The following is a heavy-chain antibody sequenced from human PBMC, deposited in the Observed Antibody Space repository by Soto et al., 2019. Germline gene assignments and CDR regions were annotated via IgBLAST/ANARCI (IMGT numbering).Heavy chain of an antibody. D-gene: IGHD6-19*01. CDR2: IIPIFGTA. Sequence: QVQLVQSGAEVKKPGSSVKVSCKASGGTFSSYAISWVRQAPGQGLEWMGGIIPIFGTANYAQKFQGRVTITADESTSPAYMELSSLRSEDTAVYYCARGRGSGWRSYFDYWGQGTLVTVSS. J-gene: IGHJ4*02. V-gene: IGHV1-69*01. CDR3: ARGRGSGWRSYFDY. CDR1: GGTFSSYA.